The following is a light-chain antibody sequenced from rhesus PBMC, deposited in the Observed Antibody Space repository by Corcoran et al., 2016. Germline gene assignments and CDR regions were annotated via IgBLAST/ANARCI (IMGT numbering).Light chain of an antibody. Sequence: DIQMTQSPSSLSASAGDRVAITCRASQDITNDLAWYQQKPGETPKLLIFESSSLQSGIPSRFSGSGSGTDFTLPISSLRSEDVAAYFCQHCDSAPWTFGQGTKVELK. J-gene: IGKJ1*01. CDR1: QDITND. V-gene: IGKV1-21*01. CDR3: QHCDSAPWT. CDR2: ESS.